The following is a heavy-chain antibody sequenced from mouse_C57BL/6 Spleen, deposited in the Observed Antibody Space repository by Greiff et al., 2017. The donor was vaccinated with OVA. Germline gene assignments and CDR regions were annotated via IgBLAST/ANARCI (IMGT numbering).Heavy chain of an antibody. D-gene: IGHD3-2*02. V-gene: IGHV10-3*01. CDR2: IRSKSSNYAT. CDR1: GFTFNTYA. J-gene: IGHJ2*01. CDR3: VRQTAQATVYYFDY. Sequence: EVQVVESGGGLVQPKGSLKLSCAASGFTFNTYAMHWVRQAPGKGLEWVARIRSKSSNYATYYADSVKDRFTISRDDSQSMLYLQMNNLKTEDTAMYYCVRQTAQATVYYFDYWGQGTTLTVSS.